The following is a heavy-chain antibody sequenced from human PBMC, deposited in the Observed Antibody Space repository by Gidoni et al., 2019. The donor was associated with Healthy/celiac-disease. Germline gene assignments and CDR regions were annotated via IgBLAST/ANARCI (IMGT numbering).Heavy chain of an antibody. CDR2: IYIRVST. D-gene: IGHD6-19*01. V-gene: IGHV4-61*02. CDR3: ARGGYSSGWAVDY. Sequence: QVQLQESGTGRVKPSQTLSLTCTVSGSSISRGSYYWSWIRPPAGKGLEWIGRIYIRVSTNYNPSLKSRVTMSVDTSKTQFSLKLSSVTAADTSVYYCARGGYSSGWAVDYWGQGTLVTVSS. J-gene: IGHJ4*02. CDR1: GSSISRGSYY.